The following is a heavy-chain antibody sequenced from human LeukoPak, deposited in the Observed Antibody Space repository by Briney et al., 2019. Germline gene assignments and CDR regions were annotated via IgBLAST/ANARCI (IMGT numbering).Heavy chain of an antibody. J-gene: IGHJ3*02. V-gene: IGHV3-33*01. CDR3: VRDGAGYSSRWSSEGHAFDI. Sequence: GGSLRLSCAASGFTFSSYGMHWVRQAPGKGLGWGSVIWYDGSNKYYADSVKGRFTISRDNSKNTLYLRMNSLRAEDTAVYYCVRDGAGYSSRWSSEGHAFDIWGQGTMVTVSS. CDR1: GFTFSSYG. CDR2: IWYDGSNK. D-gene: IGHD6-13*01.